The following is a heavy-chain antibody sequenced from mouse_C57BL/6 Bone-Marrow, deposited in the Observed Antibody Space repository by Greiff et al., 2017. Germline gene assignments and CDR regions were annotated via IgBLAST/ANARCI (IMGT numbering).Heavy chain of an antibody. Sequence: EVQLQESGPGLVKPSQSLSLTCSVTGYSITSGYYWNWIRQFPGNKLEWMGYISYDGSNNYNPSLKNRISITRDTSKNQFFLKLDSVTTEDTATYYCARGAYWGQGTLVTVSA. J-gene: IGHJ3*01. CDR3: ARGAY. CDR2: ISYDGSN. V-gene: IGHV3-6*01. CDR1: GYSITSGYY.